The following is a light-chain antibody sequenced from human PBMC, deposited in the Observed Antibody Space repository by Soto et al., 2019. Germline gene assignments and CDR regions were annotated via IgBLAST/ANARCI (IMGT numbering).Light chain of an antibody. Sequence: DILMTQSPSSLSAAVGDRVTITCRASQSVGTYLHWYQQKVGRAPMLLIYAASNLQSGVPSRFSGSGSGTDFTLTMSSLQPEDVATYYCQQGYSPPWTFGQGTKVEI. CDR1: QSVGTY. V-gene: IGKV1-39*01. J-gene: IGKJ1*01. CDR2: AAS. CDR3: QQGYSPPWT.